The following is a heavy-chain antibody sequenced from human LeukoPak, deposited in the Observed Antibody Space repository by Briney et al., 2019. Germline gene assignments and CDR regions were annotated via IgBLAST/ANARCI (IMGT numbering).Heavy chain of an antibody. V-gene: IGHV3-66*02. J-gene: IGHJ4*02. D-gene: IGHD3-22*01. Sequence: PGGSLRLSCAASGFTVSSNYMSWVRQAPGKGLEWVSVICSGGSTYYADSVKGRFTISRDNSKNTLYLQMNSLRAEDTAVYYCARDHHDYYDSSGYFDYWGQGTLVTVSS. CDR2: ICSGGST. CDR3: ARDHHDYYDSSGYFDY. CDR1: GFTVSSNY.